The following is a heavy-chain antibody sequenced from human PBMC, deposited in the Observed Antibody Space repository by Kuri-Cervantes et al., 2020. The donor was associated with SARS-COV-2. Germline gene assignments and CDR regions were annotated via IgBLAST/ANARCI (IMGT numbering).Heavy chain of an antibody. CDR3: ARAPMVVGPFDY. CDR1: GGSISSSSYY. CDR2: IYYSGST. J-gene: IGHJ4*02. D-gene: IGHD3-22*01. V-gene: IGHV4-39*01. Sequence: GSLRLSCTVSGGSISSSSYYWGWIRQPPGKGLEWIGSIYYSGSTYYNPSLKSRVTISVDTSKNQFSLKLSSVTAADTAVYYCARAPMVVGPFDYWGQGTLVTVSS.